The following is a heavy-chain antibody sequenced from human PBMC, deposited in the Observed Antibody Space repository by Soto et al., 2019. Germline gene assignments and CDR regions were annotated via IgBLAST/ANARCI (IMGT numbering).Heavy chain of an antibody. D-gene: IGHD6-19*01. J-gene: IGHJ5*02. V-gene: IGHV3-23*01. CDR3: ARDPLLYDSDWYPNWFGP. CDR1: GFTFNNYA. CDR2: ITGYGATT. Sequence: EAQLLESGGGLVQPGGSLRLSCSASGFTFNNYAMSWVRQAPGKGLEWVSGITGYGATTYYAESVKGRFTISRDNSKNTLYLQMSTLTAEDTAVYYCARDPLLYDSDWYPNWFGPWGQGTLVTVSS.